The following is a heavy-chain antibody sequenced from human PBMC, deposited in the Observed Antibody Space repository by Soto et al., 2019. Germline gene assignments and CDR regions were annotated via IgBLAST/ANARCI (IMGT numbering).Heavy chain of an antibody. CDR1: GGSFSGHH. J-gene: IGHJ4*02. V-gene: IGHV4-34*01. CDR2: INHSGNT. Sequence: KPSEALSLTCAVVGGSFSGHHWSWIRQPPGKLLEWIGEINHSGNTNYIPSLKSRVTISVDTSKNQFSLKLTSVTAADTAMYYCATRYCTPTNCPRDHWGQGTLVTVSS. D-gene: IGHD2-8*01. CDR3: ATRYCTPTNCPRDH.